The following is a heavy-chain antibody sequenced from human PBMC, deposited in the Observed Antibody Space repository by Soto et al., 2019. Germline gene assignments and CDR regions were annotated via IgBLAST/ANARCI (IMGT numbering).Heavy chain of an antibody. D-gene: IGHD3-22*01. CDR1: GGSISSYY. V-gene: IGHV4-59*01. J-gene: IGHJ4*02. Sequence: PSETLSLTCTVSGGSISSYYWTWIRQPPGKGLEWIGYIHHSWSTNYNPSLKSRGTISEDPSKNQFSLKLSSVTAAATAVDFCARGTFDRSGHFGYWGQVSLSTVFS. CDR2: IHHSWST. CDR3: ARGTFDRSGHFGY.